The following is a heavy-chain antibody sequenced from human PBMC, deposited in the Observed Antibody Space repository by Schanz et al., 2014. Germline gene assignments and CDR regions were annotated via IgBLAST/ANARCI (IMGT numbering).Heavy chain of an antibody. D-gene: IGHD2-21*01. Sequence: QVQLVESGGGVVQPGRSLRLSCAASGFSFSTYAMHWVRQAPGKGLEWVANIKHDGGEKYYADSVKGRFTISRDNSKNTLYLQMNSLRAEDTAVYYCAKGQLLSYYFDYWGQGTLVTVSS. CDR1: GFSFSTYA. J-gene: IGHJ4*02. CDR2: IKHDGGEK. V-gene: IGHV3-33*06. CDR3: AKGQLLSYYFDY.